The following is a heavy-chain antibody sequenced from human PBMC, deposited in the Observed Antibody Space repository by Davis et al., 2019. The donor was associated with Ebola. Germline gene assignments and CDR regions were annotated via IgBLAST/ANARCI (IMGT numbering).Heavy chain of an antibody. CDR1: GFTFSSYW. CDR2: INSDGSST. CDR3: ARAKGEYYYDSSGYYILFRDDAFDI. D-gene: IGHD3-22*01. V-gene: IGHV3-74*01. J-gene: IGHJ3*02. Sequence: HTGGSLRLSCAASGFTFSSYWMHWVRQAPGKGLVWVSRINSDGSSTSYADSVKGRFTISRDNAKNSLYLQMNSLRAEDTAVYYCARAKGEYYYDSSGYYILFRDDAFDIWGQGTMVTVSS.